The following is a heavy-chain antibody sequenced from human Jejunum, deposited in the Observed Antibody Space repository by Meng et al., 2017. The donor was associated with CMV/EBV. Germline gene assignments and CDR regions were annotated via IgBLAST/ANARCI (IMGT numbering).Heavy chain of an antibody. V-gene: IGHV3-23*01. CDR1: GFTFSNYA. CDR3: VKDTLRGPGGPFDS. Sequence: GFTFSNYAMSWVRQALGKGLEWVAAISGSADSTYYADSVKGRFTISRDNSKNTLYLEMNSLRAEDTAQYYCVKDTLRGPGGPFDSWGQGTRVTVSS. D-gene: IGHD3-16*01. CDR2: ISGSADST. J-gene: IGHJ4*02.